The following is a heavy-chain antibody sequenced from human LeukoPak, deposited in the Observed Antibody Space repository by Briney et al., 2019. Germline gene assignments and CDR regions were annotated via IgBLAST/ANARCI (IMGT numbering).Heavy chain of an antibody. CDR2: ISAHNGNT. CDR3: VRGPSTKYQLLSDY. D-gene: IGHD2-2*01. J-gene: IGHJ4*02. Sequence: ASVKVSCKASGYTFTSYGISWVRQAPGQGLEWMGWISAHNGNTNYAQKPQGGVTMTTDTSTSTAYMELRSLRSDDTAVYYCVRGPSTKYQLLSDYWGQGTLVTVSS. CDR1: GYTFTSYG. V-gene: IGHV1-18*04.